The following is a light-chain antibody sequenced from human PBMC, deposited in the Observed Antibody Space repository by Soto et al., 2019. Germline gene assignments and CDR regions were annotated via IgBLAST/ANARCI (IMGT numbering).Light chain of an antibody. CDR2: AAS. J-gene: IGKJ3*01. CDR3: LQHNTYPFT. V-gene: IGKV1-17*01. CDR1: QDISSH. Sequence: DIQMTQSPSSLSASVGDRVTITCRASQDISSHLGWFQQKPGKAPKRLIYAASTLESGVPSRFSGSISGTEFTLTISSLQPEDFATYYCLQHNTYPFTFGPGTKVDIK.